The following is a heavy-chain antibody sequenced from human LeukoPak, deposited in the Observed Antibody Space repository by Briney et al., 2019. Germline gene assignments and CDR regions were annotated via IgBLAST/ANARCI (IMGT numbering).Heavy chain of an antibody. Sequence: SETLSPTCTVSGGSISSSSYYWGWIRQPPGKGLEWIGSIYYSGSTYYNPSLKSRVTISVDTSKNQFSLKLSSVTAADTAVYYCASRYSSGWYSHWGQGTLVTVSS. J-gene: IGHJ4*02. D-gene: IGHD6-19*01. V-gene: IGHV4-39*07. CDR1: GGSISSSSYY. CDR3: ASRYSSGWYSH. CDR2: IYYSGST.